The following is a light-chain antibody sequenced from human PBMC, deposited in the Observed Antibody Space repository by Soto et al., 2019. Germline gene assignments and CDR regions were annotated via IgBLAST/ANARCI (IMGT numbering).Light chain of an antibody. J-gene: IGKJ2*01. CDR1: QSISSW. Sequence: DIQMTQSPSTLSASVGDRVTITCRASQSISSWLAWYQQKPGKAPKLLIYDASSLESGVPSRFGGSGSGTEFTLTISSLQPDDFATYYCQQYNSDSYTFGQGTKLEIK. CDR3: QQYNSDSYT. CDR2: DAS. V-gene: IGKV1-5*01.